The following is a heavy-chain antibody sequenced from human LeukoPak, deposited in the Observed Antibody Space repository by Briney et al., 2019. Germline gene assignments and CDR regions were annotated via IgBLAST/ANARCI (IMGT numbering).Heavy chain of an antibody. CDR2: IQKDGSER. V-gene: IGHV3-7*01. D-gene: IGHD3-10*01. CDR1: GFTFSSYA. CDR3: ARGGPGRYFYYMDV. J-gene: IGHJ6*03. Sequence: GGSLRLSCAASGFTFSSYAMSWVRQAPGKGLEWVANIQKDGSERYYVDSVKGRFTISRDNAKNSVYLQMDSLRAEDTAMYFCARGGPGRYFYYMDVWGKGSTVTVSS.